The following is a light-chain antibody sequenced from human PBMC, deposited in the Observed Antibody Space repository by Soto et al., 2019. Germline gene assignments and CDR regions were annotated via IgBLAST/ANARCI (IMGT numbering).Light chain of an antibody. J-gene: IGKJ2*01. Sequence: DIQMTQSPSSLSTSVGDSVAITCQASQDIRNNLNWYQQKQGKAPKPLIYDASNLETGVPSRFRGSGSGTDFTLTISSLQPDDVATYYCQQFDELPRTFGQGTKLEIK. V-gene: IGKV1-33*01. CDR3: QQFDELPRT. CDR1: QDIRNN. CDR2: DAS.